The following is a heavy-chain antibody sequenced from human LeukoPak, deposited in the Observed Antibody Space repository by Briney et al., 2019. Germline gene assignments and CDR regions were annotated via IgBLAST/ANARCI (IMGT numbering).Heavy chain of an antibody. CDR1: GFTFSSYG. CDR2: IWYDGSNK. V-gene: IGHV3-33*01. Sequence: PGRSLRLSCAASGFTFSSYGMHWVRQAPGKGLEWVAVIWYDGSNKYYADSVKGRFTISRDNSKNTLYLQMNSLRAEDTAVYYCPSEVGGNVSSDPSYWGKGPLVTVS. D-gene: IGHD3-16*01. J-gene: IGHJ4*02. CDR3: PSEVGGNVSSDPSY.